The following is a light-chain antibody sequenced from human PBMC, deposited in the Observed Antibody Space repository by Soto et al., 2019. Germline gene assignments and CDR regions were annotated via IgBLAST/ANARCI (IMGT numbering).Light chain of an antibody. CDR2: NNN. CDR3: QSYDSSLSGSV. CDR1: SSNIGAGYD. V-gene: IGLV1-40*01. J-gene: IGLJ3*02. Sequence: QSVLTQPPSVSGAPGQRVTISCTEISSNIGAGYDVHWYQQLPGTAPKLLIYNNNNRPSGVPDRFSGSKSGTSASLAITGLQAEDEADYYCQSYDSSLSGSVFGGGTKLTVL.